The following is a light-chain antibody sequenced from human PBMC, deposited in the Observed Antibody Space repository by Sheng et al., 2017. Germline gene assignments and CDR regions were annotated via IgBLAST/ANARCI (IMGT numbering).Light chain of an antibody. V-gene: IGKV1-33*01. CDR1: QDVSNN. Sequence: DIQMTQSPSSLSASVGDRVTITCQASQDVSNNLNWYQQKPGKAPKLLIYAASNLDAGVPSKVXWKWIWDRFYFHHQNSLQAEDIATYFCLQYDNLPFTFGPGTKVDLK. J-gene: IGKJ3*01. CDR2: AAS. CDR3: LQYDNLPFT.